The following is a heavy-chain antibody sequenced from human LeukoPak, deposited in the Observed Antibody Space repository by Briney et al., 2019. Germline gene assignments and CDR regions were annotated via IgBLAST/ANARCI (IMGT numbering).Heavy chain of an antibody. CDR1: GFIFNKYY. V-gene: IGHV3-30*02. Sequence: PGGSLRLSCAASGFIFNKYYMHWVRQAPGKGLEWVASIQHGGGNQYYVDSVKGRFTISRDNSKNTLYLQMNSLRTEDTAVYYCAIREAVAAMSDFDYWGQGTLVTVSS. CDR3: AIREAVAAMSDFDY. CDR2: IQHGGGNQ. J-gene: IGHJ4*02. D-gene: IGHD6-19*01.